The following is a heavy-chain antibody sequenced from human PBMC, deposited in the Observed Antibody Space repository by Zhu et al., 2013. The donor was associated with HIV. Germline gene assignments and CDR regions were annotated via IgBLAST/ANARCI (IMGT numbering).Heavy chain of an antibody. V-gene: IGHV1-46*03. CDR1: GYTFTSYY. Sequence: QVQLVQSGAEVKKPGASVKVSCKASGYTFTSYYMHWVRQAPGQGLEWMGIINPSGGSTSYAQKFQGRVTMTRDTSTSTVYMELSSLRSEDTAVYYCASQRGYCTNGVCSHFDYWGQGTLVTVSS. J-gene: IGHJ4*02. CDR2: INPSGGST. CDR3: ASQRGYCTNGVCSHFDY. D-gene: IGHD2-8*01.